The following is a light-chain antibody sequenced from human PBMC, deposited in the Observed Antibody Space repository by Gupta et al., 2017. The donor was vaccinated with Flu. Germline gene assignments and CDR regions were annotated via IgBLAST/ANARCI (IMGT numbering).Light chain of an antibody. CDR2: EGN. J-gene: IGLJ1*01. V-gene: IGLV2-23*03. Sequence: QSALTQPASVSGSPGQSITISCTGTSSDVGSYNLVSWYQLYPGKAPKLMIYEGNKRPSGVSDRFSGSKSGNTASLTISGLQSEDEATYYCCSFTGRNTFLYVFGTGTKVTVL. CDR3: CSFTGRNTFLYV. CDR1: SSDVGSYNL.